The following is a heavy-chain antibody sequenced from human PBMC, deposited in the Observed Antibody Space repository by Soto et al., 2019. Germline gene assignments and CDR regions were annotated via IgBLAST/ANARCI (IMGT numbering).Heavy chain of an antibody. J-gene: IGHJ5*02. CDR1: GGSVSSGGYY. Sequence: ETLSLTCTVSGGSVSSGGYYWNWIRQPPGKGLEWIGYIYYSGSTNYNPSLKSRVTISVDTSKNQFSLRLSSVTAADTAFYYCARSRPSVYTYGLEGWFGPWGQGSLVTVSS. D-gene: IGHD5-18*01. V-gene: IGHV4-61*08. CDR2: IYYSGST. CDR3: ARSRPSVYTYGLEGWFGP.